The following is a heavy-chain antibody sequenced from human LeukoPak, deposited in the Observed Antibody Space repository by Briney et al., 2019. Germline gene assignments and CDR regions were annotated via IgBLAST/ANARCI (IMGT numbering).Heavy chain of an antibody. V-gene: IGHV5-51*01. J-gene: IGHJ4*02. CDR3: ASGRRGYSGYLNY. CDR2: IYPDDSNT. Sequence: GESLKISCKGSGYIFTTYWIGWVRQMPGKGLEWMGIIYPDDSNTRYSPSFQGQVTISADKSISTAYLQWSSLKASDTAMYYCASGRRGYSGYLNYWGQGTLVTVSS. CDR1: GYIFTTYW. D-gene: IGHD5-12*01.